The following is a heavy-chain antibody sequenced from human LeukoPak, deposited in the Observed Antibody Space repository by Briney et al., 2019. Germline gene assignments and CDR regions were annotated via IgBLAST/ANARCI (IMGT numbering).Heavy chain of an antibody. Sequence: PSETLSLTCTVSGGSISTYYWTWIRQSAGKGLDWIGRISTSGTTNYNPSLKSRVTMSVATSKNQFSLKLTSVTAADTAVYYCAREWRLAEYGSEYYYGMDVWGHGTTVTVSS. CDR2: ISTSGTT. CDR3: AREWRLAEYGSEYYYGMDV. J-gene: IGHJ6*02. V-gene: IGHV4-4*07. D-gene: IGHD3-10*01. CDR1: GGSISTYY.